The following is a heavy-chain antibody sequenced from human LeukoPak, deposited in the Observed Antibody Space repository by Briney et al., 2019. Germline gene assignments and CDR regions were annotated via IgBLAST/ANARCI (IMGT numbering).Heavy chain of an antibody. D-gene: IGHD5-24*01. CDR2: INPNSGGT. CDR1: GYTFTGYY. J-gene: IGHJ4*02. CDR3: ARNQEMATIGY. V-gene: IGHV1-2*02. Sequence: GASVKVSFKASGYTFTGYYMHWVRQAPGQGLEWMGWINPNSGGTNYAQKFQGRVTMTRDTSISTAYMELSRLRSDDTAVSYCARNQEMATIGYWGQGTLVTVSS.